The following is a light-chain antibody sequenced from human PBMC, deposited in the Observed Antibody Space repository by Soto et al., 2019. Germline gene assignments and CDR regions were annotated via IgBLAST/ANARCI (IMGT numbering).Light chain of an antibody. V-gene: IGKV1-39*01. CDR1: QSIGGF. Sequence: DIQMTQSPSSMSVSVEDRVTITCRASQSIGGFLNWYQQKLGKAPKLLIYAASSLQSGVPSRFSGSGSGTDFTLTISILQPEDFATYYCQQSYSTPLTFGVGTKVEI. CDR2: AAS. CDR3: QQSYSTPLT. J-gene: IGKJ4*01.